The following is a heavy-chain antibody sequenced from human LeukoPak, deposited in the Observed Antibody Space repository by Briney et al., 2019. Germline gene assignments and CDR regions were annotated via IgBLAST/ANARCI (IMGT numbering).Heavy chain of an antibody. V-gene: IGHV3-21*01. CDR2: ITSRSTYI. CDR3: ARVLLGATTINYYYYYMDV. D-gene: IGHD1-26*01. CDR1: GFAFGSYS. J-gene: IGHJ6*03. Sequence: GGSLRLSCAASGFAFGSYSINWVRQAPGKGLERVSSITSRSTYINYADSAKGRFTISRDNAQNSLYLQMNSLRAEDTAVYYCARVLLGATTINYYYYYMDVWGKGTTVTVSS.